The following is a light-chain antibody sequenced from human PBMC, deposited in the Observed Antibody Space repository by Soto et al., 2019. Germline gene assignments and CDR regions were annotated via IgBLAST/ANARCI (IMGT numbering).Light chain of an antibody. CDR2: GAS. Sequence: EIVLTQSPGTLSVSPWERAALSCRASQSVSSDLAWYQQKPGQAPRLFIYGASTRATGIPARFSGSGSGTDFTLTISSLEPEDFAFYFCQQRSHWPTFGQGTKVDIK. CDR3: QQRSHWPT. J-gene: IGKJ1*01. CDR1: QSVSSD. V-gene: IGKV3-11*01.